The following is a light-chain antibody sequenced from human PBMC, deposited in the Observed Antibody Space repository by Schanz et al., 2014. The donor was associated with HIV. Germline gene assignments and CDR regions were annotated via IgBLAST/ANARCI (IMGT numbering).Light chain of an antibody. CDR3: QQYTKYPPFT. J-gene: IGKJ2*01. V-gene: IGKV1-9*01. Sequence: IQLTQSPSSLSASVRDRVTITCRASQGISNSLAWYQQKPGKGPKLLIYAASTLQTGVPSRFSGSGSGTDFTLTISSLQPDDLATYYCQQYTKYPPFTFGQGTKLEIK. CDR2: AAS. CDR1: QGISNS.